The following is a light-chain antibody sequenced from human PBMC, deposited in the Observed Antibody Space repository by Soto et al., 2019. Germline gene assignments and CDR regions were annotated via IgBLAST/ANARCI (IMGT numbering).Light chain of an antibody. V-gene: IGKV1-6*01. Sequence: AIQMTQSPSSLSASVGDRVTITCRASQGIRNDLGWYQQKPGKDTKLRIYAASSLQSGAPSRFSCSGSGTDFTLTISGLHPEDFATYYCLQDYNYPPTYGQGTKVEIK. CDR1: QGIRND. J-gene: IGKJ1*01. CDR3: LQDYNYPPT. CDR2: AAS.